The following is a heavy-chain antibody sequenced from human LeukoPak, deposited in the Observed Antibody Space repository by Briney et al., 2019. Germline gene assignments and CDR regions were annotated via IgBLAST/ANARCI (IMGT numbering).Heavy chain of an antibody. CDR3: ARSVPAAIFNYYYYYCMDV. CDR1: GYTFTGYY. V-gene: IGHV1-2*02. Sequence: ASVKVSCKASGYTFTGYYMHWVRQAPGQGLEWMGWINPNSGGTNYAQKFQGRVTMIRDTSISTDYMELSRLRSDDTAVYYCARSVPAAIFNYYYYYCMDVWGQGTTVTVSS. CDR2: INPNSGGT. J-gene: IGHJ6*02. D-gene: IGHD2-2*01.